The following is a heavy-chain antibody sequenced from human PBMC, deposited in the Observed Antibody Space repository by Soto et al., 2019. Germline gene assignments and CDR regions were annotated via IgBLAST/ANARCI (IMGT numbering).Heavy chain of an antibody. V-gene: IGHV3-23*01. Sequence: GGSLRLSCAASGFTFSSYAMSWVRQAPGKGLEWVSAISGSGGSTYYADSVKGRFTISRDNSKNTLYLQMNSLRAEDTAVYYCAKARGDYDYIWGSYRSTTADAFDIWGQGTMVTVSS. D-gene: IGHD3-16*02. J-gene: IGHJ3*02. CDR2: ISGSGGST. CDR1: GFTFSSYA. CDR3: AKARGDYDYIWGSYRSTTADAFDI.